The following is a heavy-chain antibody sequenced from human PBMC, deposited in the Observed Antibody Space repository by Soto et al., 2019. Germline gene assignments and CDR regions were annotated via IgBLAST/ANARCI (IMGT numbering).Heavy chain of an antibody. V-gene: IGHV3-15*01. CDR1: GLTFSNAW. CDR2: IKSKTDGGTT. Sequence: PGGSLRLSCAASGLTFSNAWMSWVRQAPGKGLEWVGRIKSKTDGGTTDYAAPVKGRFTISRDDSKNTLYLQMNSLKTEDTAVYYCTTEAAAGDYGMDVWGQGTTGTASS. D-gene: IGHD6-13*01. J-gene: IGHJ6*02. CDR3: TTEAAAGDYGMDV.